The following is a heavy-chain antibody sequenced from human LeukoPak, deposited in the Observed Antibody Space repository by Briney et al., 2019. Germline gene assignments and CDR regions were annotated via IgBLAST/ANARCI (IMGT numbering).Heavy chain of an antibody. CDR1: GYPFKNCA. D-gene: IGHD2-21*02. V-gene: IGHV1-18*01. Sequence: ASVKVSCKASGYPFKNCAFSGVRQARCQGLEGMGWISAYNGDTYYAQALPGRLTMNTDTPSSTPSMALRGLTSVETPVYFFVRSGLLFPATIWFDYWGQGTLVTVSS. J-gene: IGHJ4*02. CDR3: VRSGLLFPATIWFDY. CDR2: ISAYNGDT.